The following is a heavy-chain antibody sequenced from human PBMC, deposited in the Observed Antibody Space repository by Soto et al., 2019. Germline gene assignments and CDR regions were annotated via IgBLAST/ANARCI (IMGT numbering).Heavy chain of an antibody. CDR1: GFAFSTHA. V-gene: IGHV3-23*01. D-gene: IGHD3-16*01. CDR3: AKDPPWTGGRLAMDV. J-gene: IGHJ6*02. Sequence: EVQLLESGGGLVQPGGSLRLSCVASGFAFSTHAMSWVRQAPGKGLEWVSTFSGSGGNIDYAESVKGRLTISRDDSKNTLYLQMDSLRVEDTAVYYCAKDPPWTGGRLAMDVWGQGTTVTVSS. CDR2: FSGSGGNI.